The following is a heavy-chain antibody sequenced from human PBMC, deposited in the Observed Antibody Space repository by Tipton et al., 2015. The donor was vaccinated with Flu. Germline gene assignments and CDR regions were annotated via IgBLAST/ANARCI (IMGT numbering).Heavy chain of an antibody. CDR1: GGSISRSMYY. Sequence: TLSLTCSVSGGSISRSMYYWGWIRQPPGKGLEWIGNILYSGNSYSNPSLKSRVAISVDTSKNQFSLTLRSVTAADTAVYYCARDYLLGDLSFFDNWGQGTLVTVSS. J-gene: IGHJ4*02. CDR3: ARDYLLGDLSFFDN. CDR2: ILYSGNS. V-gene: IGHV4-39*07. D-gene: IGHD3-16*02.